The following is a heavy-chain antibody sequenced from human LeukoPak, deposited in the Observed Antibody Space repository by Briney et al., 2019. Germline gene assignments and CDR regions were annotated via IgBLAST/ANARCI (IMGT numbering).Heavy chain of an antibody. J-gene: IGHJ4*02. Sequence: SETLSLTCTVSGGSISSSSYYWGWIRQPPGKGLEWIGSIYYSGSTYYNPSLKSRVTISVDTSKNQFSLKLRSVTAADTAVYFCARWGDSEAYGSGSYDKYLFDFWGQGTLVTVS. CDR1: GGSISSSSYY. CDR3: ARWGDSEAYGSGSYDKYLFDF. CDR2: IYYSGST. D-gene: IGHD3-10*01. V-gene: IGHV4-39*01.